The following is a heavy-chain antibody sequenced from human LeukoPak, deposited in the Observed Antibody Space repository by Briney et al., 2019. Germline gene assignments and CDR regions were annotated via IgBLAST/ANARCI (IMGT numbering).Heavy chain of an antibody. CDR1: GGFIGIYY. V-gene: IGHV4-59*08. Sequence: SETLSLTCPVSGGFIGIYYWICMPQPPGKGVVGFGFISYRGSTNYNPSLKWRASISLDTSENLLSVRLRSVTAADTAVYDCAIHAIYRGGYPFWFDPWGLGTLVTVSS. J-gene: IGHJ5*02. D-gene: IGHD1-26*01. CDR3: AIHAIYRGGYPFWFDP. CDR2: ISYRGST.